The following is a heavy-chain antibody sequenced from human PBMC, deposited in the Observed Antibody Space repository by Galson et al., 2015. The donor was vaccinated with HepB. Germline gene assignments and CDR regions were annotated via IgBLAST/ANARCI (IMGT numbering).Heavy chain of an antibody. Sequence: SLRLSCAASGFTFSNYGMHWVRQAPGKGLEWIAFIRYYEGSAYYADSVKGRFTISRDNANNTLYLRMNSLRADDTAVYYCAKDSESFSSSWFFDYWGQGTLVTVSS. D-gene: IGHD6-13*01. V-gene: IGHV3-30*02. CDR2: IRYYEGSA. CDR3: AKDSESFSSSWFFDY. J-gene: IGHJ4*02. CDR1: GFTFSNYG.